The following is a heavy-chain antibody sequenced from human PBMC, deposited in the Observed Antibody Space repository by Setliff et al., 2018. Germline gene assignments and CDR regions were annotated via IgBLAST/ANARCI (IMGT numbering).Heavy chain of an antibody. V-gene: IGHV1-18*01. CDR2: ISGYDDNT. J-gene: IGHJ4*02. D-gene: IGHD2-15*01. CDR3: ARGRGPDIVVTIPGDY. CDR1: GYSFTNYG. Sequence: ASVKVSCKAFGYSFTNYGLNWVRQAPGQGLEWMGWISGYDDNTNYAQHLQGRVTMTTDTSTSTAYMELKTLRSDDTAVYYCARGRGPDIVVTIPGDYWGQGTQVTVSS.